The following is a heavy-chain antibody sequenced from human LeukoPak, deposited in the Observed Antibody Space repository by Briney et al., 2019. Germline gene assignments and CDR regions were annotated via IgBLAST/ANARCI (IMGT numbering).Heavy chain of an antibody. V-gene: IGHV3-23*01. D-gene: IGHD3-22*01. Sequence: GGSLRLSCVASGFTFSSYGMTWVRQAPGKGLEWVSTISSSGGSTDYADSVKGRFTISRDNSKNTLYLQMNSLRAEDTAVYYCAKPTPRDENYYDSSGFLDWGQGTLVTVSS. J-gene: IGHJ4*02. CDR3: AKPTPRDENYYDSSGFLD. CDR2: ISSSGGST. CDR1: GFTFSSYG.